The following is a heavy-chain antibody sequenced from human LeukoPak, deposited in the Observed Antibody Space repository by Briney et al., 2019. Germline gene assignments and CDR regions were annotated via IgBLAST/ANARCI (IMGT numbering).Heavy chain of an antibody. Sequence: PGGSLRLSCAASGFTFSSYWMHWVRQAPGKGLVWVSRINTDGSSTSYADSVKGRFTISRDNAKNTLYLQMNSLRAEDTAVYYCARGGPEWELLLAWGQGTLVTVSS. V-gene: IGHV3-74*01. J-gene: IGHJ5*02. CDR2: INTDGSST. D-gene: IGHD1-26*01. CDR1: GFTFSSYW. CDR3: ARGGPEWELLLA.